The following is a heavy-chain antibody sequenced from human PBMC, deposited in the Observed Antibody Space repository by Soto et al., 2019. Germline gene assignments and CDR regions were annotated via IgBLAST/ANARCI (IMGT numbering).Heavy chain of an antibody. V-gene: IGHV3-9*01. J-gene: IGHJ3*01. CDR3: VKAHFRPGTTGDDAFDF. Sequence: EGQVVESGGGLVQPGRSLRLSCAASGFTFGDYAMHWIRQAPGKGLEWVSGLNWNSDTINYADSVRGRFTISSDTAKNFLYLQMTRLRVENTALYYCVKAHFRPGTTGDDAFDFWGQGTMVTVSS. D-gene: IGHD1-1*01. CDR2: LNWNSDTI. CDR1: GFTFGDYA.